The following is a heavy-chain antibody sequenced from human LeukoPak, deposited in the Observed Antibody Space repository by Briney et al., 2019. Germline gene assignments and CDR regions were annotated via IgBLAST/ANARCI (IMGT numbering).Heavy chain of an antibody. CDR2: INHSGST. V-gene: IGHV4-34*01. CDR3: ATLPRIAAPN. J-gene: IGHJ4*02. Sequence: SETLSLTCAVYGGSFSGYYWSWIRQPPGKGLEWIGEINHSGSTNYNPSLKSRVTISVDTSKNQFSLKLSSVTAADTAVYYCATLPRIAAPNWGQGTLVTASS. CDR1: GGSFSGYY. D-gene: IGHD6-13*01.